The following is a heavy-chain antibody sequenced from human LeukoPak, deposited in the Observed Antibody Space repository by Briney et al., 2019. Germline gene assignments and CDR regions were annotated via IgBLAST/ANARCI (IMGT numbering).Heavy chain of an antibody. J-gene: IGHJ3*02. V-gene: IGHV1-69*01. CDR3: ARMYYDFWSGSGLDI. D-gene: IGHD3-3*01. CDR2: IIPIFGTA. CDR1: GGTFSSYA. Sequence: SSVKVSCKASGGTFSSYAIGWVRQAPGQGLEWMGGIIPIFGTANYAQKFQGRVTITADESTSTAYMELSSLRSEDTAVYYCARMYYDFWSGSGLDIWGQGTMVTVSS.